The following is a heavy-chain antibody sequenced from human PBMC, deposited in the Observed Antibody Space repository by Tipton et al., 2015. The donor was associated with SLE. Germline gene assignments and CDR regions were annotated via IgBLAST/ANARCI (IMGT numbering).Heavy chain of an antibody. Sequence: TLSLTCSVSGDSINSHYWSWIRQPPGEGLEWIGYIYSSGNTDYNPSLKSRVTISVDTSKNQFSLNLRSLTAADTAVYYCARAFCSSTRCYMGSYYQYYGLDIWGQGTTVTVSS. V-gene: IGHV4-59*11. CDR1: GDSINSHY. J-gene: IGHJ6*02. CDR2: IYSSGNT. CDR3: ARAFCSSTRCYMGSYYQYYGLDI. D-gene: IGHD2-2*02.